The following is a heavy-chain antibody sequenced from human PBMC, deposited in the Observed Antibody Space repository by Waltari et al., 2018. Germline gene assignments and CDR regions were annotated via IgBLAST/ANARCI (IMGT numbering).Heavy chain of an antibody. CDR3: ASDRYSSGSSHDY. Sequence: QVQLQESGPGLVKPSETLSLTCAVSGYSISSGYYWGWIRQPPGKGLEWIGSIYHSGRTYYNPSLKSRVTISVDTSKNQFSLKLSSVTAADTAVYYGASDRYSSGSSHDYWGQGTLVTVSS. CDR1: GYSISSGYY. J-gene: IGHJ4*02. V-gene: IGHV4-38-2*01. CDR2: IYHSGRT. D-gene: IGHD6-19*01.